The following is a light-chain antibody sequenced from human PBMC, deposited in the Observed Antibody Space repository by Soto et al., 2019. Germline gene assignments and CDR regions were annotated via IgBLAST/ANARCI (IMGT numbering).Light chain of an antibody. V-gene: IGKV3-15*01. CDR2: GAT. Sequence: EIVMTQSPATLSVSPGERATLSCRASQSVRTNLAWYQQKPGQAPRLLIYGATTWATGVPARFSGSGSGTEFTLTMSSLQCEDLAIYYCQQYDNWPPWTFGQGTKVEIK. CDR3: QQYDNWPPWT. J-gene: IGKJ1*01. CDR1: QSVRTN.